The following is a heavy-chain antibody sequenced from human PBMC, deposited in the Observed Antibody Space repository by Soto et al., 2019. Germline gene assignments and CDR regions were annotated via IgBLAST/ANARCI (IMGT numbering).Heavy chain of an antibody. CDR1: GYTFTTYG. CDR3: AREGYCSSDICYAVRGDYYYYGMDV. D-gene: IGHD2-2*01. J-gene: IGHJ6*02. V-gene: IGHV1-18*01. Sequence: QVQLVQSGAEVKKPGASVKVSCNASGYTFTTYGISWVRQAPGQGLEWMGWISAYNGYTNYAQKFQGRVTMTTDTSTSTGYMELRSLGSDATAVYYCAREGYCSSDICYAVRGDYYYYGMDVWGQGTTVTVSS. CDR2: ISAYNGYT.